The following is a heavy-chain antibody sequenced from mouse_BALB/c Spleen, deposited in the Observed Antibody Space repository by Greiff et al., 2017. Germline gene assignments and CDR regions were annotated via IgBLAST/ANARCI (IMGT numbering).Heavy chain of an antibody. CDR1: GYSITSDYA. V-gene: IGHV3-2*02. J-gene: IGHJ1*01. D-gene: IGHD1-1*01. CDR3: ARGGDLRYRYFDV. CDR2: ISYSGST. Sequence: EVKLLESGPGLVKPSQSLSLTCTVTGYSITSDYAWTWIRQFPGNKLEWMGYISYSGSTSYNPSLKSRISITRDTSKNQFFLQLNSVTTEDTATYYCARGGDLRYRYFDVWGAGTTVTVSS.